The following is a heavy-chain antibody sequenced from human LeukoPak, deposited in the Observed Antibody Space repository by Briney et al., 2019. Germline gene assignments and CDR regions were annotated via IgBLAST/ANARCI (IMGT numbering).Heavy chain of an antibody. CDR3: ATRDGMVEMATIYAFDI. Sequence: ASVKVSCKASSYTFTSYGISWVRQAPGQGLEWMGWISAYNGNTNYAQKLQGRVTMTTDTSTSTAYMELSSLRSEDTAVYYCATRDGMVEMATIYAFDIWGQGTMVTVSS. D-gene: IGHD5-24*01. J-gene: IGHJ3*02. CDR2: ISAYNGNT. CDR1: SYTFTSYG. V-gene: IGHV1-18*01.